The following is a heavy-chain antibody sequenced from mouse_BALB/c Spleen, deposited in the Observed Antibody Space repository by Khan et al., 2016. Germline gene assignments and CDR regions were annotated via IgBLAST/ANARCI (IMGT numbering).Heavy chain of an antibody. J-gene: IGHJ4*01. CDR2: ISYSGST. CDR3: AGADWDLFYAMDY. Sequence: EVQLQESGPGLVKPSQSLSLTCTVTGYSITSDYAWNWIRQFPGNKLEWMGYISYSGSTSYNPSLNSRISITRDTSKNQFFLQLHSVTTEDTATDYCAGADWDLFYAMDYWGQGTSVTVSS. CDR1: GYSITSDYA. V-gene: IGHV3-2*02. D-gene: IGHD4-1*01.